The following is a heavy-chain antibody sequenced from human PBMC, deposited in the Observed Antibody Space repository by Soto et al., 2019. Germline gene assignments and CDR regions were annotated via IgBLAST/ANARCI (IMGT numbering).Heavy chain of an antibody. CDR2: IYQTGNT. CDR1: GVSLTTNNW. J-gene: IGHJ5*01. D-gene: IGHD2-15*01. Sequence: QVQLQESGPGLVKPSETLSLTCAVSGVSLTTNNWWTWVRQAPGKGLEWVGEIYQTGNTNYNPSLTSRVIASLDKSKNQFFLTLTSVTAADTAIYYCARGGYCSGGSCSGWFDSWGQGTLVTVSS. V-gene: IGHV4-4*02. CDR3: ARGGYCSGGSCSGWFDS.